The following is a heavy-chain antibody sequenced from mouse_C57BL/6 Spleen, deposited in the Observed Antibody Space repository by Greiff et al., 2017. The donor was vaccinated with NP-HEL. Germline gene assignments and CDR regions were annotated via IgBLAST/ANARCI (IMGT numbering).Heavy chain of an antibody. CDR3: ARAYYGTGHFDY. CDR2: INYDGSST. Sequence: EVQRVESEGGLVQPGSSMKLSCTASGFTFSDYYMAWVRQVPEKGLEWVANINYDGSSTYYLDSLKSRFIISRDNAKNILYLQMSSLKSEDTATYYCARAYYGTGHFDYWGQGTTLTVSS. V-gene: IGHV5-16*01. J-gene: IGHJ2*01. D-gene: IGHD1-1*01. CDR1: GFTFSDYY.